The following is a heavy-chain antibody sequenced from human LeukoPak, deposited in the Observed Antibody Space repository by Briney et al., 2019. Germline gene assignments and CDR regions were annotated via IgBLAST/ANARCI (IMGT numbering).Heavy chain of an antibody. V-gene: IGHV1-2*02. Sequence: ASVKVSCKASGYTFTGYYMHWVRQAPGQGLEWMGWINPNSGGTNYAQKFQGRVTMTRDTSISTAYMELSSLRSEDTAVYYCARDLPGVRRDGYNLDYWGQGTLVTVSS. CDR2: INPNSGGT. CDR1: GYTFTGYY. J-gene: IGHJ4*02. CDR3: ARDLPGVRRDGYNLDY. D-gene: IGHD5-24*01.